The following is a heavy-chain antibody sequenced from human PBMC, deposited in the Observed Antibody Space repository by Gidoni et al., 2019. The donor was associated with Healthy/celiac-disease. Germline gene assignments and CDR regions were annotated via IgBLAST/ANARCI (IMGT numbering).Heavy chain of an antibody. Sequence: QVQLVESGGGVVQPGRSLRLYCAASGFTFSSYAMHWVRQAPGTGLEWVAVISYDGSNKYYADSVKGRFTISRDNSKNTLYLQMNSLRAEDTAVYYCARVGGYGDYVGMYFQHWGQGTLVTVSS. V-gene: IGHV3-30*01. D-gene: IGHD4-17*01. CDR1: GFTFSSYA. J-gene: IGHJ1*01. CDR2: ISYDGSNK. CDR3: ARVGGYGDYVGMYFQH.